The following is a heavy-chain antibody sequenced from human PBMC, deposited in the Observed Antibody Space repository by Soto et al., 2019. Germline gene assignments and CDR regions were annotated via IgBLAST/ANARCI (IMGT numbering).Heavy chain of an antibody. CDR2: IYTSGST. V-gene: IGHV4-4*07. J-gene: IGHJ4*02. Sequence: SETLSLTCTVSGGSISSYYWSWIRQLAGKGLEWIGRIYTSGSTNYNPSLKSRVTMSVDTSKNQFSLKLSSVTAADTAVYYCARGRDGYNWSYFDYWGQGTLVTVSS. CDR3: ARGRDGYNWSYFDY. CDR1: GGSISSYY. D-gene: IGHD1-1*01.